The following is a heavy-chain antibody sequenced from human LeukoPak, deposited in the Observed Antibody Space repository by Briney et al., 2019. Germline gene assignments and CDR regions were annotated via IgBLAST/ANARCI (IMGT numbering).Heavy chain of an antibody. CDR1: GFTFSSDS. CDR2: ISSSSSYI. D-gene: IGHD1-26*01. V-gene: IGHV3-21*01. CDR3: CVGYPDY. Sequence: PGGSLRLCCAASGFTFSSDSMNWVRHAPGKGLERVSAISSSSSYIYYADSVKGRFTISRDDAKNSLYLQMNSLRAEDTSVYYCCVGYPDYWGQGTLVTVSS. J-gene: IGHJ4*02.